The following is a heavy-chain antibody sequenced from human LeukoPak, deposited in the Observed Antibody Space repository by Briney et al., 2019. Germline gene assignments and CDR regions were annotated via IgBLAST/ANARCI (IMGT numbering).Heavy chain of an antibody. J-gene: IGHJ4*02. V-gene: IGHV3-30*18. D-gene: IGHD2-15*01. CDR1: GFTFSSYG. CDR2: ISYDGSNK. CDR3: AKDLGYCSGSSCSYFDY. Sequence: GRSLRLSCAASGFTFSSYGMHWVRQAPGEGLEWVAVISYDGSNKYYADSVKGRFTISRDNSKNTLYLQMNSLRAEDTAVYYCAKDLGYCSGSSCSYFDYWGQGTLVTVSS.